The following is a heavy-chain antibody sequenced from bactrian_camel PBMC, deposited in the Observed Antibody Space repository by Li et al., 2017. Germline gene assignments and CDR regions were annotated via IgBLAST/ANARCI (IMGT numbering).Heavy chain of an antibody. V-gene: IGHV3S67*01. D-gene: IGHD2*01. CDR2: IDSDGTT. CDR1: GLPYDDYC. CDR3: AAGRTSWWLLLNPAGYRH. Sequence: QLVESGGGSVQVGGSLTLSCTVSGLPYDDYCVSWFRQIPGKEREGVAGIDSDGTTTYADSVKGRFTISKDRRKDIAHLRMTNLKAEDTAMYYCAAGRTSWWLLLNPAGYRHLGQGTQVTVSS. J-gene: IGHJ4*01.